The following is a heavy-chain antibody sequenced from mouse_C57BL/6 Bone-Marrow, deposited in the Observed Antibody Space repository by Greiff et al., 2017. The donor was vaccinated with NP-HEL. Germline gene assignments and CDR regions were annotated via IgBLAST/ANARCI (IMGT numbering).Heavy chain of an antibody. CDR2: IYPRSGNT. J-gene: IGHJ2*01. CDR3: ARYPILLADY. D-gene: IGHD1-1*01. CDR1: GYTFTSYG. V-gene: IGHV1-81*01. Sequence: QVQLQQSGAELARPGASVKLSCKASGYTFTSYGISWVKQRTGQGLEWIGEIYPRSGNTYYNEKFKGKATLTAVKSSSTAYMELLSLTSEDSAVYFCARYPILLADYWGQGTTLTVSS.